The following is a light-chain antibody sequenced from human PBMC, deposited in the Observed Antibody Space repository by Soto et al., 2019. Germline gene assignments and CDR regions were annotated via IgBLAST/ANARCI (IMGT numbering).Light chain of an antibody. Sequence: DIQMTQSPSSVSASVGDRVTITCRASQGISSWLVWYQQKPGKAPKFLIHTASSLQSGVPSRFSGGGSGTYFTLTISSLQPEDFATYYCQQANSFPLTFGGGTKVEIK. CDR1: QGISSW. J-gene: IGKJ4*01. CDR3: QQANSFPLT. CDR2: TAS. V-gene: IGKV1-12*01.